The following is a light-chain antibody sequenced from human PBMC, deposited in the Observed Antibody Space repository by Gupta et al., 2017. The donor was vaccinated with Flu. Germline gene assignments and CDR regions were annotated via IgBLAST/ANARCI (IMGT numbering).Light chain of an antibody. V-gene: IGLV5-45*03. Sequence: QAVLTQSSSLPAPPVAPASLTCTLRSSIHLATYRIYWYHPKPGSPPQFLLRYKSDSDKQQGSGVPSRFSGSKEASANAGILLISGLQSEDEADYYCMIWHSTAWVFGGGTKLTVL. J-gene: IGLJ3*02. CDR1: SSIHLATYR. CDR3: MIWHSTAWV. CDR2: YKSDSDK.